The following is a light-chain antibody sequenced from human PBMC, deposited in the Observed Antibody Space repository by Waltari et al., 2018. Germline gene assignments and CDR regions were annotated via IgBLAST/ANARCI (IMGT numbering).Light chain of an antibody. J-gene: IGKJ5*01. CDR3: QHYDNLPPT. Sequence: DIQMTQSPSSLSASVGDRVTITFQASQDIRNYLNWYQQKPGKAPKLLIYDASNLQTGVPSRFSGSGSGTDFTFTISRLQPEDFATYDCQHYDNLPPTFGQGTRLDIK. CDR2: DAS. CDR1: QDIRNY. V-gene: IGKV1-33*01.